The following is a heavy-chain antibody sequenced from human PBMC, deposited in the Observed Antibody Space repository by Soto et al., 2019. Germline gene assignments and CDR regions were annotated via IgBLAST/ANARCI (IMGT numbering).Heavy chain of an antibody. D-gene: IGHD3-22*01. CDR1: GITCSSYS. J-gene: IGHJ4*02. CDR2: ISYDGSNK. Sequence: SLLLSWASSGITCSSYSMHLVLKAPGKGLEWVAVISYDGSNKYYADSVKGRFTISRDNSKNTLYLQMNSLRAEDTAVYYCARQYSSGYYWAYWGQGTLVTVSS. CDR3: ARQYSSGYYWAY. V-gene: IGHV3-30-3*01.